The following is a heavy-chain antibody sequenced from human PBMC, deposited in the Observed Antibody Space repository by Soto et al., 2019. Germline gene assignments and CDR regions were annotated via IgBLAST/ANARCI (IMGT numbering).Heavy chain of an antibody. V-gene: IGHV1-3*05. CDR2: INAGNGNT. CDR3: ARGGGWYVWFDP. CDR1: GYTFTSYA. J-gene: IGHJ5*02. Sequence: QVQLVQSGAEEKKPGASVKVSCKASGYTFTSYAMHWVRQAPGQRLGWMGWINAGNGNTKYSQKFQGRVTITRDTAASTAYMELSSLRSEDTAVYYCARGGGWYVWFDPWGQGTLVTVSS. D-gene: IGHD6-19*01.